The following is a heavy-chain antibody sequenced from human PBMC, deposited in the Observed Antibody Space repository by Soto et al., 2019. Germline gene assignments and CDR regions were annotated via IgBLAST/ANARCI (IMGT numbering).Heavy chain of an antibody. V-gene: IGHV3-23*01. D-gene: IGHD6-6*01. J-gene: IGHJ4*02. CDR3: AKNWDNTFISSSH. CDR1: GFTFTTYA. CDR2: ISGSGGST. Sequence: EVQLLESGGGLVQPGGSLRLSCAASGFTFTTYAMTWVRQAPGKGLEWVSAISGSGGSTYYADSVKGRFTISRDNSKNTLFLQMNSLRAEDTSVYYCAKNWDNTFISSSHWCQGTLVTVSS.